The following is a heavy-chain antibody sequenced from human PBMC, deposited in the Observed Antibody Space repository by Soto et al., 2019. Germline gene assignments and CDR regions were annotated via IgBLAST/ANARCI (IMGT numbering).Heavy chain of an antibody. CDR3: ARIPVDTYRNYWFDP. J-gene: IGHJ5*01. Sequence: SETLSLTCTVSGDSVTSGDYYWSWIRQPPGKGLEWIGYIYYGGNTNYSPSLKSRVAISLDTSHNQFSLKLSSVTAADTAVYFCARIPVDTYRNYWFDPSGQGTLVTVSS. D-gene: IGHD5-12*01. V-gene: IGHV4-61*08. CDR1: GDSVTSGDYY. CDR2: IYYGGNT.